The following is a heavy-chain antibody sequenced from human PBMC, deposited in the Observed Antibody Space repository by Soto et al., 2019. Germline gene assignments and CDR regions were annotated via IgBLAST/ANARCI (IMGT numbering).Heavy chain of an antibody. Sequence: QVQLQESGPGLVKPSQTLSLTCTVSGGSISSGGYYWSWIRQHPGKGLEWIGYIYYSGSTYYNPSLKSRVTISVDTTKNQFSLKLSSVTAADTAVYYCAREVGKRPIYCSSTSCQAYYYYYGMDVWGQGTTVTVSS. J-gene: IGHJ6*02. V-gene: IGHV4-31*03. CDR3: AREVGKRPIYCSSTSCQAYYYYYGMDV. D-gene: IGHD2-2*01. CDR2: IYYSGST. CDR1: GGSISSGGYY.